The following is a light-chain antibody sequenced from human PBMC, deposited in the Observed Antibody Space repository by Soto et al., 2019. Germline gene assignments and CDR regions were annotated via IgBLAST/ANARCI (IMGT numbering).Light chain of an antibody. CDR3: SSYTTSNTRQIV. Sequence: QSALTQPASVSGSPGQSITISCTGTSSDVGGYNYVSWYQHHPGKAPKLMIFDVSNWPSGVSNRFSGSKSGNTASLTISGLQPEDEADDYCSSYTTSNTRQIVFGTGTKLTVL. CDR1: SSDVGGYNY. J-gene: IGLJ1*01. V-gene: IGLV2-14*03. CDR2: DVS.